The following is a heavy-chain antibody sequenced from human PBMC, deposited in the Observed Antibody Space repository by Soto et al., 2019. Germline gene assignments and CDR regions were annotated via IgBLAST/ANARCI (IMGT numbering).Heavy chain of an antibody. J-gene: IGHJ6*02. D-gene: IGHD6-13*01. CDR1: GFTFSSYG. CDR2: ISYDGSNK. CDR3: AKGHSSSWYYNYYYYYGMDV. Sequence: PGGSLRLSCAASGFTFSSYGMHWVRQAPGKGLEWVAVISYDGSNKYYADSVKGRFTISRDNSKNTLYLQMNSLRAEDTAVYYCAKGHSSSWYYNYYYYYGMDVWGQGTTVTVSS. V-gene: IGHV3-30*18.